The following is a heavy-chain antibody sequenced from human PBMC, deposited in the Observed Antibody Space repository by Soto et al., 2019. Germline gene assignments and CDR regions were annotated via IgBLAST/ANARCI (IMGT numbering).Heavy chain of an antibody. V-gene: IGHV4-59*08. D-gene: IGHD3-16*01. CDR1: GGSISGYY. CDR2: IYYSGST. Sequence: SETLSLTCTVSGGSISGYYWSWIRQPPGKGLEWIGYIYYSGSTNYNPSLKSRVTISVDTSKNQFSLNLSSVTAADTAVYFCARQGGKTSRYIDLWGRGTLVTVS. CDR3: ARQGGKTSRYIDL. J-gene: IGHJ2*01.